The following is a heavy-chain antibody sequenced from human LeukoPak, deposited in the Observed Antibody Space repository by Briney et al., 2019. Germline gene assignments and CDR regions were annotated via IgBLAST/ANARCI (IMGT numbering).Heavy chain of an antibody. J-gene: IGHJ6*02. CDR3: ARDRGGGYYDNTGYYFPYYDYGLDV. D-gene: IGHD3-22*01. CDR2: IKQDGSEK. Sequence: PGGSLRLSCAASGFMLSDYWMTWVRQAPGKGLEWVANIKQDGSEKYYVDSVKGRFTISRDNAKNSLYLQMSSLRAGDTAVYYCARDRGGGYYDNTGYYFPYYDYGLDVWGQGTTVTVSS. V-gene: IGHV3-7*01. CDR1: GFMLSDYW.